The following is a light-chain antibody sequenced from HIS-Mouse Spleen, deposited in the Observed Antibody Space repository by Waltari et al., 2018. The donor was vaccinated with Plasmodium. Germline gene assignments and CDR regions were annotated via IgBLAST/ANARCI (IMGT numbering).Light chain of an antibody. CDR1: ISSIGSNT. CDR3: AAWDDSLNGVV. CDR2: SNN. Sequence: QSVLTQPPSASGTPGPRVTISCSGSISSIGSNTVTWYQQLPGTAPKLLIYSNNQRPSGVPDRFSGSKSGTSASLAISGLQSEDEADYYCAAWDDSLNGVVFAGGTKLTVL. V-gene: IGLV1-44*01. J-gene: IGLJ2*01.